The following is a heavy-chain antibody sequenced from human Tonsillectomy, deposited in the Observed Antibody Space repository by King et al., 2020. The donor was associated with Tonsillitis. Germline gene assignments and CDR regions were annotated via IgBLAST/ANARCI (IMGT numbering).Heavy chain of an antibody. CDR1: GYSFTSYI. V-gene: IGHV1-18*04. CDR3: ARGASSTSLYCFDY. CDR2: VSTYSGDT. Sequence: VQLVQSGAEVKKPGASVKVSCKASGYSFTSYIINWVRQAPGQGLEWMGWVSTYSGDTNYAQNLQGRVTMTIDTSTSTAYMELTSLRSADTAVYYCARGASSTSLYCFDYWGQGSLVTVSS. D-gene: IGHD2-2*01. J-gene: IGHJ4*02.